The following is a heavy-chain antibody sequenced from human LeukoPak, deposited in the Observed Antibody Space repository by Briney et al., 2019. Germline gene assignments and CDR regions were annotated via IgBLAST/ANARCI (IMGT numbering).Heavy chain of an antibody. V-gene: IGHV4-61*02. CDR2: VYASGTA. CDR3: ARGSPRVGFDY. J-gene: IGHJ4*02. D-gene: IGHD2-15*01. CDR1: RGSITSGTYY. Sequence: SQTLSLTCTVSRGSITSGTYYWTWIRQPAGKGLEWIGRVYASGTANYNPSLKSRVTMSVDTSKNQFSLKLTSVTATDTAVYYCARGSPRVGFDYWGQGTLVTVSS.